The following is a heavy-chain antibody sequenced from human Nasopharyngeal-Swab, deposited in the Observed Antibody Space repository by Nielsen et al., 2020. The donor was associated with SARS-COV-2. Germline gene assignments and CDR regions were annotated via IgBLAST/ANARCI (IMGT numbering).Heavy chain of an antibody. CDR2: ISAYNGNT. CDR1: GYTFTSYC. D-gene: IGHD3-3*01. Sequence: ASVKVSCKASGYTFTSYCISWVRQAPAQGLEWMGWISAYNGNTNYAQKLQGRVTMTTDTSTSTAYMELRSLRSDDTAVYYCARTYYDFWSGPHRGYFDYWGQGTLVTVSS. V-gene: IGHV1-18*01. J-gene: IGHJ4*02. CDR3: ARTYYDFWSGPHRGYFDY.